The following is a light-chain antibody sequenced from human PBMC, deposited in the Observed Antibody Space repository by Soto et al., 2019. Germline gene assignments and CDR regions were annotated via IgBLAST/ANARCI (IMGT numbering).Light chain of an antibody. Sequence: QSALTQPASVSGSPGQSITISCTGTSSDVGTYNLVSWYQQLPGKAPELIIYEGTKRPSGVSSRFSGSKSDNTASLTLSGLQAEDEADYYCCSYAGSGTWVFGGGTKLTVL. CDR3: CSYAGSGTWV. CDR1: SSDVGTYNL. V-gene: IGLV2-23*01. J-gene: IGLJ3*02. CDR2: EGT.